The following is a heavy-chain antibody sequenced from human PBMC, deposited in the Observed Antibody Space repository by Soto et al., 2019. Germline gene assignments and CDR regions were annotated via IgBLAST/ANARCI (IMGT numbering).Heavy chain of an antibody. V-gene: IGHV3-30-3*01. Sequence: GGSLRLSCAASGFTFSSYAMHWVRQAPGKGLEWVAVISYDGSNKYYADSVKGRFTISRDNSKNTLYLQMNSLRAEDTAVYYCARLYSSSWQPWGYYYYYGMDVWGQGTTVTVSS. CDR1: GFTFSSYA. CDR3: ARLYSSSWQPWGYYYYYGMDV. J-gene: IGHJ6*02. D-gene: IGHD6-13*01. CDR2: ISYDGSNK.